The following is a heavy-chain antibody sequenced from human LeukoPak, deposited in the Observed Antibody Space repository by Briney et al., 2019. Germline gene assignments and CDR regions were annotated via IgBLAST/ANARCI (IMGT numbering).Heavy chain of an antibody. Sequence: GGSLRLSCAASGFTFSSYAMSWVRQAPGKGPEWVSAISGSGGSTYYADSVKGRFTISRDNSKNTLYLQMNSLRAEDTAVYYCAKWGYNDGYSSSWGQGTLVTVSS. CDR2: ISGSGGST. D-gene: IGHD6-13*01. CDR1: GFTFSSYA. J-gene: IGHJ4*02. CDR3: AKWGYNDGYSSS. V-gene: IGHV3-23*01.